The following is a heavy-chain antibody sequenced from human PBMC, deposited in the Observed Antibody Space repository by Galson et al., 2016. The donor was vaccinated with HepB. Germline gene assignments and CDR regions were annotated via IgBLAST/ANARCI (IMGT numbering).Heavy chain of an antibody. CDR1: GESFTAYY. D-gene: IGHD3-10*01. CDR3: ARGQLWPSGVFDY. J-gene: IGHJ4*02. V-gene: IGHV4-34*01. CDR2: INPRGYT. Sequence: SETLSLTCAVYGESFTAYYWIWIRQPPGKGLEWLGEINPRGYTNYTPSLKSRVTISGDTSRNQFSLKLTSVTAADTAIYYCARGQLWPSGVFDYWGQGTLVTVSS.